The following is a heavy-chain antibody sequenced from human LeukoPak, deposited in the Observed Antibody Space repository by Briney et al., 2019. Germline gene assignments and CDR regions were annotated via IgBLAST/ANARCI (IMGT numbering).Heavy chain of an antibody. D-gene: IGHD3-10*01. CDR1: GYTFNTYG. V-gene: IGHV1-18*01. J-gene: IGHJ5*02. CDR3: ARITGPPFGGTMVRGAIKGWFDP. CDR2: ISGYNGKT. Sequence: ASVKVSCKASGYTFNTYGITWVRQAPGQGLEWMGWISGYNGKTKYAQKLQDRVTMTTDTSTTTAYMELRSLRSDDTAVYYCARITGPPFGGTMVRGAIKGWFDPWGQGTLVTVSS.